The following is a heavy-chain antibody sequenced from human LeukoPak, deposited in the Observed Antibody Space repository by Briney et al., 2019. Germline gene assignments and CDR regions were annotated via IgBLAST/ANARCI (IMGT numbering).Heavy chain of an antibody. CDR3: ARVDYYDSSGSQRNNDY. V-gene: IGHV3-11*04. D-gene: IGHD3-22*01. J-gene: IGHJ4*02. Sequence: GGSLRLSCAASGLTFSDYYMSWIRQAPGKGLEWVSYISSSGSTIYYADSVKGRFTISRDNAKNSLYLQMNSLRAEDTAVYYCARVDYYDSSGSQRNNDYWGQGTLVTVSS. CDR2: ISSSGSTI. CDR1: GLTFSDYY.